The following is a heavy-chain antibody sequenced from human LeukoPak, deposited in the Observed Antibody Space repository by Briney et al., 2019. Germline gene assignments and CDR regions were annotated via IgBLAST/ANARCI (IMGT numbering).Heavy chain of an antibody. D-gene: IGHD2-15*01. CDR2: ISAYNGNT. CDR1: GYTFKTYG. Sequence: ASVKVSCKASGYTFKTYGISWVRQAPGQGLEWMGRISAYNGNTDYAQNLQGRVTMTTDTSTSTVYMELSSLRSEDTAVYYCARDNSGGSTWWFDPWGQGTLVTVSS. V-gene: IGHV1-18*01. CDR3: ARDNSGGSTWWFDP. J-gene: IGHJ5*02.